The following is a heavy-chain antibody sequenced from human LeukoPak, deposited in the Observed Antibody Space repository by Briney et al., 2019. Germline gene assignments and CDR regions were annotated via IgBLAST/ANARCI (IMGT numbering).Heavy chain of an antibody. J-gene: IGHJ4*02. CDR1: GFTFSNYA. Sequence: GGSLRLSCAASGFTFSNYAMHWVRQAPGKGLEWVAFIRYDGSNKYYADSVKGRFTISRDNSKNTLYLQMNSLRAEDTAVYYCAKVYTMVEGFTDFDYWGQGTLVTVSS. CDR2: IRYDGSNK. D-gene: IGHD3-10*01. V-gene: IGHV3-30*02. CDR3: AKVYTMVEGFTDFDY.